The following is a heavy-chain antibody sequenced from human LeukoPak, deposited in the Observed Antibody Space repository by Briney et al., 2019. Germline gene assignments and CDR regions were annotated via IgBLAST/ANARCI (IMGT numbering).Heavy chain of an antibody. CDR3: AKDRSPVVLFDAFDV. D-gene: IGHD2-2*01. CDR2: ISYDGSNK. V-gene: IGHV3-30*18. J-gene: IGHJ3*01. CDR1: GFTFSSYA. Sequence: PGESLRLSCAASGFTFSSYAMSWVRQAPPKGLDWVAVISYDGSNKVYADSVKGRFSVSRHNSKSTLILQMNSLRVDDTAVYYCAKDRSPVVLFDAFDVWGQGTMVTVSS.